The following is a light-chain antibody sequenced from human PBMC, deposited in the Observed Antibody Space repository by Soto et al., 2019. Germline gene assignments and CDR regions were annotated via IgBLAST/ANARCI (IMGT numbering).Light chain of an antibody. V-gene: IGLV2-14*03. CDR3: SSYTSSSTTV. J-gene: IGLJ2*01. CDR1: SSDVGGYNY. CDR2: DVS. Sequence: QSVLTQPASVSGSPGQSITISCTGTSSDVGGYNYVSWYQQHPGKAPKLMIYDVSNRPSGVSNRFSGSKSGNTASLTISGLQAEDEADYYCSSYTSSSTTVFGVGTELTVL.